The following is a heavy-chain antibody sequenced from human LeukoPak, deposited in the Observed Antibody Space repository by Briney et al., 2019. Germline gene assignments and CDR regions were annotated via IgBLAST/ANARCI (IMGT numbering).Heavy chain of an antibody. V-gene: IGHV3-48*03. D-gene: IGHD3-10*01. CDR2: ISSSGSTI. CDR1: GFTFSSYE. Sequence: GGSLRLSCAASGFTFSSYEMNWVRQAPGKGLEWVSYISSSGSTIYYADSVKGRFTISRDNAKNSLYLQMNSLRAEDTAVYYCARADSGSYYNVYYFDYWGQGTLVTVSS. CDR3: ARADSGSYYNVYYFDY. J-gene: IGHJ4*02.